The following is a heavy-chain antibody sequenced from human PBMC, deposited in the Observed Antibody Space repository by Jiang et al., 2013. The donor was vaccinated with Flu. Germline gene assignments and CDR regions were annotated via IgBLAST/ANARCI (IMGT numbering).Heavy chain of an antibody. Sequence: GAEVKKPGSSVKVSCKASGGTFSSYAISWVRQAPGQGLEWMGGIIPIFGTANYAQKFQGRVTITADESTSTAYMELSSLRSEDTAVYYCAREDCSSTSCYFDYYYYGMDVWGQGTTVTVSS. CDR2: IIPIFGTA. CDR1: GGTFSSYA. CDR3: AREDCSSTSCYFDYYYYGMDV. V-gene: IGHV1-69*01. D-gene: IGHD2-2*01. J-gene: IGHJ6*02.